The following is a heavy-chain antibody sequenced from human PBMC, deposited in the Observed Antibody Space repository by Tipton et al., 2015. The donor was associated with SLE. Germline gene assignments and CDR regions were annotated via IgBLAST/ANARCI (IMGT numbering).Heavy chain of an antibody. V-gene: IGHV4-39*01. CDR2: IYYSGST. CDR1: GGSISSSSYY. J-gene: IGHJ4*02. CDR3: ARQGEYDFWSGYPFDY. Sequence: TLSLTCTVSGGSISSSSYYWGWIRQPPGKGLEWIGSIYYSGSTYYNPSLKSRVTISVDTSKNQFSLNLSSVTAADTAVYYCARQGEYDFWSGYPFDYWGQGTLVTVSS. D-gene: IGHD3-3*01.